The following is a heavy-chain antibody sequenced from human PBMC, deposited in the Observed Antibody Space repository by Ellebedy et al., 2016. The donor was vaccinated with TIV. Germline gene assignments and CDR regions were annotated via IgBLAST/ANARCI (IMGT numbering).Heavy chain of an antibody. V-gene: IGHV1-24*01. J-gene: IGHJ4*02. CDR3: ATDYFYDSSGYYYAHDY. CDR2: FDPEDGET. CDR1: GGTFSSYA. Sequence: AASVKVSCKASGGTFSSYAISWVRQAPGKGLEWMGGFDPEDGETIYAQKFQGRVTMTEDTSTDTAYMELSSLRSEDTAVYYCATDYFYDSSGYYYAHDYWGQGTLVTVSS. D-gene: IGHD3-22*01.